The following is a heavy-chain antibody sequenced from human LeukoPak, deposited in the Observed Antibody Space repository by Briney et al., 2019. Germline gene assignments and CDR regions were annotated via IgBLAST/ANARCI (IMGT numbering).Heavy chain of an antibody. Sequence: PGGSLRLSCAASGFTFSSYWMSWVRQAPGKGLEWVANIKQDGSEKYYVDSVKGRFTISRDNAKNSLYLQMNSLRAEDTAVYYCAREHCSSTSCYFKGAGAFDIWGQGTMVTVSS. CDR3: AREHCSSTSCYFKGAGAFDI. J-gene: IGHJ3*02. V-gene: IGHV3-7*01. CDR1: GFTFSSYW. D-gene: IGHD2-2*01. CDR2: IKQDGSEK.